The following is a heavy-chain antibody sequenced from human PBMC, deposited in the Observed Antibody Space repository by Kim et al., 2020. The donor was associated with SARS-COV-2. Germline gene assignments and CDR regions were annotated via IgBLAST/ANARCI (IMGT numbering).Heavy chain of an antibody. J-gene: IGHJ6*02. D-gene: IGHD3-9*01. CDR2: ISGSRSYI. Sequence: GGSLRLSCAASGFTFSSYTMNWVRQAPGKGLEWVSSISGSRSYINYADSVKGRFTISRDNAKNSLYLQMNSLRVEDTAVYYCAGGVTYYDFLTGYYNSYYYGMDVWGQGTTVTVSS. V-gene: IGHV3-21*01. CDR3: AGGVTYYDFLTGYYNSYYYGMDV. CDR1: GFTFSSYT.